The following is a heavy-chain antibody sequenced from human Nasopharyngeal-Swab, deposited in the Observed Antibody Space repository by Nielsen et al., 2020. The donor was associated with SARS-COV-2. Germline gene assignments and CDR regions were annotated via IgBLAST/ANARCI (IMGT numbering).Heavy chain of an antibody. Sequence: VRQAPGKGLEWVSAISGSGGSTCYADSVKGRFTISRDNSKNTLYLQMNSLRAEDTAVYYCAKAYYDFWSGYRLITGTTHFDYWGQGTLVTVSS. J-gene: IGHJ4*02. CDR2: ISGSGGST. CDR3: AKAYYDFWSGYRLITGTTHFDY. D-gene: IGHD3-3*01. V-gene: IGHV3-23*01.